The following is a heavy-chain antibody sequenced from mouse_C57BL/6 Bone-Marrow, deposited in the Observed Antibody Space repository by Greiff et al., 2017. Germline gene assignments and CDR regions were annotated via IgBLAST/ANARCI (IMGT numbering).Heavy chain of an antibody. Sequence: QVQLQQPGAELVKPGASVKMSCKASGYTFTGYWITWVKQRPGQGLGWIGDIYPTSGRTNYNEKFKSKAILTVDTSSNTAYMQLSSLTSEDSAVFYCARSSPLGRSFYYGGQGTTLTVSS. D-gene: IGHD4-1*01. V-gene: IGHV1-55*01. CDR1: GYTFTGYW. J-gene: IGHJ2*01. CDR2: IYPTSGRT. CDR3: ARSSPLGRSFYY.